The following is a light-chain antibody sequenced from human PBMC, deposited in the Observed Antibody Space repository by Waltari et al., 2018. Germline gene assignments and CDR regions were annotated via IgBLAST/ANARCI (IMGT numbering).Light chain of an antibody. CDR2: GNN. V-gene: IGLV1-44*01. CDR3: AAWDDSLHGVV. CDR1: SSNIGSNT. J-gene: IGLJ2*01. Sequence: QSVLTQPPSASGTPGQRVTISCSGSSSNIGSNTGNWYQQLPGTAPKLLIFGNNQPPSGVPDRFPGSKSGTSASLAFSGLQSADEAVYYCAAWDDSLHGVVFGGGTKLTVL.